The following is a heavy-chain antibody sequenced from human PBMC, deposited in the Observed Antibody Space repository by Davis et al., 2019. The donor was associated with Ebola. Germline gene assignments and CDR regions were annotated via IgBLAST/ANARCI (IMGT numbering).Heavy chain of an antibody. V-gene: IGHV1-3*01. CDR1: GYTFTSYA. CDR2: INAGNGNT. CDR3: AREGCGADCYWGNWFDP. D-gene: IGHD2-21*01. Sequence: ASVKVSCKASGYTFTSYAIHWVRQAPGQRLEWMRWINAGNGNTKYSQKFQGRVTITRDTSASTAYMELSSLRSEDTAVYYCAREGCGADCYWGNWFDPWGQGTLVTVSS. J-gene: IGHJ5*02.